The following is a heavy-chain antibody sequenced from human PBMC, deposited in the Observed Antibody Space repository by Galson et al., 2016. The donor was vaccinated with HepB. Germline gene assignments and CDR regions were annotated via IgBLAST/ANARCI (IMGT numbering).Heavy chain of an antibody. CDR2: IYPGDSDI. CDR1: GYRFSSYY. J-gene: IGHJ4*02. V-gene: IGHV5-51*01. Sequence: QSGAEVKKPGEPLQISCKGSGYRFSSYYIAWVRQMPGKGLEWMGIIYPGDSDIRYSPSFQGQVTISADKSITTAYLQWSSLKASDTAIYYCARSFQAYYFDYWGQGALVTVSS. CDR3: ARSFQAYYFDY.